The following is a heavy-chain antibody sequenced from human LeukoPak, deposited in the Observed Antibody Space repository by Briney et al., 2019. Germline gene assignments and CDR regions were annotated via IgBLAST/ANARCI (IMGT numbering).Heavy chain of an antibody. Sequence: PGGSLRLSCVASGFTFRNYWMSWVRQAPGKGLEWVANIKEDGNEKYYVDSVKGRFTISRDNAKNSLYLQMNSLRAEDTAVYYCARDRYTSLWGQGTLVTVSS. CDR1: GFTFRNYW. D-gene: IGHD6-13*01. CDR3: ARDRYTSL. J-gene: IGHJ4*02. CDR2: IKEDGNEK. V-gene: IGHV3-7*01.